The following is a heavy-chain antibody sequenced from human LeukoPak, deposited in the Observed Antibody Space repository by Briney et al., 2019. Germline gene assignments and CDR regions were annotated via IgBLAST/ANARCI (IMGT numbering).Heavy chain of an antibody. J-gene: IGHJ4*02. CDR2: ISSSGSTI. CDR1: GFTFSDYY. Sequence: GGSLRLSCAASGFTFSDYYMSWIRQAPGKGLEWVSYISSSGSTIYYADSVKGRFTISRDNAKNSLYLQMNSLRAEDTAVYYCARTRNLGYCSSTSCPNFDYWGQRTLVAVSS. D-gene: IGHD2-2*01. CDR3: ARTRNLGYCSSTSCPNFDY. V-gene: IGHV3-11*04.